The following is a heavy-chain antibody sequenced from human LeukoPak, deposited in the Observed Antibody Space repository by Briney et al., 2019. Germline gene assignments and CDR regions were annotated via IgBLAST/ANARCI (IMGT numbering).Heavy chain of an antibody. J-gene: IGHJ4*02. CDR1: SGSISSSSYY. CDR3: ASQNDYGDHDRLDY. D-gene: IGHD4-17*01. CDR2: INYSGNT. Sequence: SETLSLTCTVSSGSISSSSYYWGWIRQPPGKGLEWIACINYSGNTHYTPSLKSRLTISIDASKNRFSLKLSSVTAADTAVYYCASQNDYGDHDRLDYWGQGTLVTVSS. V-gene: IGHV4-39*01.